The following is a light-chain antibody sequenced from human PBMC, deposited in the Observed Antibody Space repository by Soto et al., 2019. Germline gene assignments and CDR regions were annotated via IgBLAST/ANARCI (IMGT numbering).Light chain of an antibody. CDR2: AAS. CDR1: QDVSSW. V-gene: IGKV1-12*01. Sequence: DIQMTQSPSSVSASVGDRVTITCRASQDVSSWLAWYQQKPGKAPKFLIYAASTLKSGLPYRFSGSGSGTDFTLTITSLQSEDFATYYCQQSNIFPITFGQGTRLDIK. CDR3: QQSNIFPIT. J-gene: IGKJ5*01.